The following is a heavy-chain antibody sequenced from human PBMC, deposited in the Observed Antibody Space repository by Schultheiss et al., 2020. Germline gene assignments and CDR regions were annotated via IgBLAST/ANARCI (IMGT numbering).Heavy chain of an antibody. CDR1: GFTFSGSA. V-gene: IGHV3-73*01. D-gene: IGHD5-12*01. J-gene: IGHJ3*02. Sequence: GGSLRLSCAASGFTFSGSAMHWVRRASGKGLGWVGRIRSKANSYATAYAASVKGRFTISRDDSKNTAYLQMNSLKTEDTAVYYCTRSHIVATIWGDAFDIWGQGTMVTVSS. CDR3: TRSHIVATIWGDAFDI. CDR2: IRSKANSYAT.